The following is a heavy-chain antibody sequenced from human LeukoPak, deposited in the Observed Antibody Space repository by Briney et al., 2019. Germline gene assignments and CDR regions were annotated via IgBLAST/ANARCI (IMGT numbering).Heavy chain of an antibody. Sequence: ASVKVSCKASDYSFTTHGFSWVRQAPGQGLEWVGWISAYNDNTNYAQNFQGRVTMTTDTSTSTAYMELRSLRSDDTAVYYCVRRLREEQWLAPDAFDIWGQGTMVTVSS. CDR1: DYSFTTHG. CDR3: VRRLREEQWLAPDAFDI. CDR2: ISAYNDNT. V-gene: IGHV1-18*01. J-gene: IGHJ3*02. D-gene: IGHD6-19*01.